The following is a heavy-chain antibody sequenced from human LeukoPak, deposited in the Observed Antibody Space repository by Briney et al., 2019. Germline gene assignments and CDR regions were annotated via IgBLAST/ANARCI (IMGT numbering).Heavy chain of an antibody. J-gene: IGHJ6*03. CDR1: GGSISSYY. CDR2: IYTSGST. D-gene: IGHD6-13*01. CDR3: ARERAAAPWYYYYYMDV. V-gene: IGHV4-4*07. Sequence: PSETLSLTCTVSGGSISSYYWSWIRQPAGKGLEWIGRIYTSGSTNYNPSLKSRVTMSVDTSKNQFSLKLSSVTAADTAVYYCARERAAAPWYYYYYMDVWGKGTTVTVS.